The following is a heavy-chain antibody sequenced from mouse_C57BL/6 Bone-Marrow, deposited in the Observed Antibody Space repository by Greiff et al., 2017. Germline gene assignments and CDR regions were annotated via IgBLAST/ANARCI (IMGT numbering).Heavy chain of an antibody. CDR1: GYTFTSYW. Sequence: QVQLQQPGAELVMPGASVKLSCKASGYTFTSYWMHWVKQRPGQGLEWIGEIDPSDSYTNYNQKFKGKSTLTVDKSSSTAYMQLSSLTSEDSAVYYCAREHDDYDVAWFAYWGQGTLVTVSA. V-gene: IGHV1-69*01. CDR3: AREHDDYDVAWFAY. CDR2: IDPSDSYT. D-gene: IGHD2-4*01. J-gene: IGHJ3*01.